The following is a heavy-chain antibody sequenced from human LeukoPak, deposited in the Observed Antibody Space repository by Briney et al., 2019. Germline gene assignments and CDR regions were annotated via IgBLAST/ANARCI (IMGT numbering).Heavy chain of an antibody. D-gene: IGHD6-6*01. CDR3: ARSDIAARPGWFDP. V-gene: IGHV5-51*01. Sequence: GESLKISSEGSGYSFTSYWSGWVRPMSGKGLEWMWIIYPGDPDTRYSPSFQGQVTISADKSISTAYLQWSSLKASDTAMYYFARSDIAARPGWFDPWGQGTLVTVSS. J-gene: IGHJ5*02. CDR2: IYPGDPDT. CDR1: GYSFTSYW.